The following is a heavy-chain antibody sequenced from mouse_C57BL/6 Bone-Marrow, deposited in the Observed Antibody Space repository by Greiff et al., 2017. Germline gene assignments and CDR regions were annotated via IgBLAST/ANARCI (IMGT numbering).Heavy chain of an antibody. D-gene: IGHD1-1*01. V-gene: IGHV1-81*01. CDR1: GYTFTCYG. CDR3: ARVDYGSSWYFDV. CDR2: IYPRSGNT. Sequence: VQGVESGAELARPGASVKLSCKASGYTFTCYGISWVKQRTGQGLEWIGEIYPRSGNTYYNEKFKGKATLTADKSSSTAYMELRSLTSEDSAVYFCARVDYGSSWYFDVWGTGTTVTVSS. J-gene: IGHJ1*03.